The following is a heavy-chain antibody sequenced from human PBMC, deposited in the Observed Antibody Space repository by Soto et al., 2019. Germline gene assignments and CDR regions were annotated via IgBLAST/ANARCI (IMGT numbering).Heavy chain of an antibody. CDR1: GGTFSSYA. Sequence: SVKVSCKASGGTFSSYAISWVRQAPGQGLEWMGGIIPIFGTANYAQKFQGRVTITADESASTAYMELSSLRSEDTAVYYCAIIVGATVGYYYYGMDVWGQGTTVTSP. D-gene: IGHD1-26*01. V-gene: IGHV1-69*13. CDR2: IIPIFGTA. J-gene: IGHJ6*02. CDR3: AIIVGATVGYYYYGMDV.